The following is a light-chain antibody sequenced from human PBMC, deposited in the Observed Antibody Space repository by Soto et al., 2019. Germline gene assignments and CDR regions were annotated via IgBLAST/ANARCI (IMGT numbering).Light chain of an antibody. CDR2: DTS. CDR1: QSVSSSY. V-gene: IGKV3-20*01. CDR3: QQYGSSPRT. Sequence: EIVLTQSPGTLSLSPGERATLSCRASQSVSSSYLAWYQQKPGQAPRRLIYDTSSRATGIPDRFSGSGSGTALTLTISRLEPEDFAVYYGQQYGSSPRTFGQGGYVEIK. J-gene: IGKJ1*01.